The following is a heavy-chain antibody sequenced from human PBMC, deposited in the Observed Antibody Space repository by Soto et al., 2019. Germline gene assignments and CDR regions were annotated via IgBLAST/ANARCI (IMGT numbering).Heavy chain of an antibody. V-gene: IGHV4-4*07. CDR3: ARGPGGFGDFSLDY. CDR2: IYSGGST. J-gene: IGHJ4*02. D-gene: IGHD3-10*01. Sequence: QVQLQESGPGLVKPSETLSLTCTVSGGSINSYYWSWIRQPAGKGLEWIGRIYSGGSTTYNPSLKSRLTVSVDTSKNQFSLKLTSVTAADTAVYYCARGPGGFGDFSLDYWGQGTLVTVSS. CDR1: GGSINSYY.